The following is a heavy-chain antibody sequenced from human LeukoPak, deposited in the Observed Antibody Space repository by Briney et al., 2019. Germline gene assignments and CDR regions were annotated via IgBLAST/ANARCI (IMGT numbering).Heavy chain of an antibody. CDR2: ISGSGADT. CDR3: AKHIERSYCSGGSCIYAFDI. CDR1: GSTLSNYA. Sequence: PGGSLRLSCAASGSTLSNYAMSWVRQVPGKGLEWVSEISGSGADTYCADSVKGRFTISRDNFKSTLYLRMNSLRAEDTAVYYCAKHIERSYCSGGSCIYAFDIWGQGTMVTVSS. J-gene: IGHJ3*02. D-gene: IGHD2-15*01. V-gene: IGHV3-23*01.